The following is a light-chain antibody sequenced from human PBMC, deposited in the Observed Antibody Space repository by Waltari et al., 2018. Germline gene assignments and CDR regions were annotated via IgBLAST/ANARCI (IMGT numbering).Light chain of an antibody. CDR3: NSYTGSNTVV. CDR2: EVN. J-gene: IGLJ2*01. CDR1: SIDVETYDF. V-gene: IGLV2-14*01. Sequence: QSALTQPASVSGSPGQAITISCTGSSIDVETYDFVSWYQRHPGKVPKLIIYEVNIRPSGVPDRFSGSKSGNMASLTISGLQAEDEAIYYCNSYTGSNTVVFGGGTKLTVL.